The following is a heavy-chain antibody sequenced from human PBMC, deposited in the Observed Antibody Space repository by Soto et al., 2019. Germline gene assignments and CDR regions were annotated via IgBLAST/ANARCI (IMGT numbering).Heavy chain of an antibody. D-gene: IGHD3-16*01. V-gene: IGHV4-39*01. CDR1: GGSSSSSSYY. CDR2: LYYIGSTSYS. Sequence: HLQLQASGPGLVKPSETLSLTCTVCGGSSSSSSYYWGWNRQPQGTGLEWIGSLYYIGSTSYSYYNPSLQRRVTIFEDTSKNQFSLKLTSVTAADTAVYYCARQNDYPTQGWFDPWGPGTLVTVSS. CDR3: ARQNDYPTQGWFDP. J-gene: IGHJ5*02.